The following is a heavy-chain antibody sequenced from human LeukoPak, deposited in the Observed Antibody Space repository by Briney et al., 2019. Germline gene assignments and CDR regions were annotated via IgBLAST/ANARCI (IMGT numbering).Heavy chain of an antibody. CDR2: INPNSGVT. V-gene: IGHV1-2*02. CDR3: ARAITARRYCSSTSCYRGGYAFDI. Sequence: ASVKVSCKASGYTFTGYYMHWVRQAPGQGLEWMGWINPNSGVTNYAQKLQGRVTMTRDTSISTAYMELSRLRSDDTAVYYCARAITARRYCSSTSCYRGGYAFDIWGQGTMVTVSS. J-gene: IGHJ3*02. D-gene: IGHD2-2*01. CDR1: GYTFTGYY.